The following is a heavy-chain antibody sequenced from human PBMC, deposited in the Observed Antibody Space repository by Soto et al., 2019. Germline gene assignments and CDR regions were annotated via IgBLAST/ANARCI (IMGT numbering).Heavy chain of an antibody. D-gene: IGHD2-8*01. Sequence: SVKVSCKASGGTFSSYAISWVRQAPGQGLEWMGGIIPIFGTANYAQKFQGRVTITADESTSTAYMELSSLRSDDTAVYFCARGHSTDCSNGVCSFFYNHEMDVWGQGTTVTVSS. CDR2: IIPIFGTA. V-gene: IGHV1-69*13. CDR3: ARGHSTDCSNGVCSFFYNHEMDV. J-gene: IGHJ6*02. CDR1: GGTFSSYA.